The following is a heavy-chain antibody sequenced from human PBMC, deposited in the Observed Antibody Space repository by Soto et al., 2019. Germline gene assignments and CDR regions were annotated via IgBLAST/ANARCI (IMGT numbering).Heavy chain of an antibody. J-gene: IGHJ4*02. V-gene: IGHV3-48*02. D-gene: IGHD2-15*01. CDR1: GFTFSSYS. CDR3: ARSCSGGGCYHQIDY. CDR2: ITIGSTTI. Sequence: GGSLRLSCAASGFTFSSYSMNWVRQVPGRGLEWISYITIGSTTIYYGDSVKGRFTISRDNAKNSVYLQMSSLRDEDTAVYYCARSCSGGGCYHQIDYWGQGTLVTVSS.